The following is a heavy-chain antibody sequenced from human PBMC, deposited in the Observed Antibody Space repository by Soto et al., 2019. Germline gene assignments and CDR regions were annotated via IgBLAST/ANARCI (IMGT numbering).Heavy chain of an antibody. CDR3: ARHVGNYDFWSGGGYFDY. V-gene: IGHV5-51*01. CDR2: IYPGDSDT. CDR1: GYSFTSYW. J-gene: IGHJ4*02. D-gene: IGHD3-3*01. Sequence: GESLKISCKGSGYSFTSYWIGWVRQMPGKGLEWMGIIYPGDSDTRYSPSFQGQVTISADKSISTAYLQWSSLKASDTAMYYCARHVGNYDFWSGGGYFDYWGQGTLVTVSS.